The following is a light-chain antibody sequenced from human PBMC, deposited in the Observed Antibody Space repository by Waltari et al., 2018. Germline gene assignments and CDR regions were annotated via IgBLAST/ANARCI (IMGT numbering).Light chain of an antibody. CDR3: CSYVGNDIFV. Sequence: QSTLTQPASVSGSPGQSSNISCTGTSSDVGRYVFVSWYQQYPGKAPKFIIYEVTKRPSGVSNRFSGSKSGNTASLTISGLQADDEADYFCCSYVGNDIFVFGGGTKLTVL. CDR1: SSDVGRYVF. CDR2: EVT. J-gene: IGLJ2*01. V-gene: IGLV2-23*02.